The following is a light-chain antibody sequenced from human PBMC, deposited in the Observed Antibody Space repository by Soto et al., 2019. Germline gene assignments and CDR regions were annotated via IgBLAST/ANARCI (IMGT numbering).Light chain of an antibody. CDR3: GTWDSNLSAVV. Sequence: QSVLTQPPSVSAAPGQKVTISCSGSTSNIGNNYVSWYQHLPGTAPKLLIYDNNKRPSGIPDRFSGSKSGASATLGITGLQTGDEADYYCGTWDSNLSAVVFVGGTKLTVL. CDR2: DNN. J-gene: IGLJ2*01. V-gene: IGLV1-51*01. CDR1: TSNIGNNY.